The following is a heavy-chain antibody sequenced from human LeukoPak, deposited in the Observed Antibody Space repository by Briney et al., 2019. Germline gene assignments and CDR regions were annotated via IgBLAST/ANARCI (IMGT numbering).Heavy chain of an antibody. Sequence: ASVKVSCKVSGYTLTELSMHWVRQALGKGLEWMGGFDPEDGETIYAQKFQGRVTMTEDTSTDTAYMELSSLRSEDTAVYYCATGGSGWYDLPYFDHWGQGTLVTVSS. CDR1: GYTLTELS. CDR2: FDPEDGET. V-gene: IGHV1-24*01. CDR3: ATGGSGWYDLPYFDH. D-gene: IGHD6-19*01. J-gene: IGHJ4*02.